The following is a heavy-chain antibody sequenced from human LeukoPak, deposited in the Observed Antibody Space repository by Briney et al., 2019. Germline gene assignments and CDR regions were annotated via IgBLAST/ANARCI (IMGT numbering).Heavy chain of an antibody. D-gene: IGHD3-22*01. J-gene: IGHJ4*02. CDR2: IYISGST. CDR1: GASISSFY. V-gene: IGHV4-4*07. CDR3: ARGPESSGCYTFDF. Sequence: KPSETLSLTCTVSGASISSFYWNWIRQPAGKGLEWIGLIYISGSTNYNPSLKSRVTMSLDTSKNQFSLKLTSVTAADTAVYYCARGPESSGCYTFDFWGQGTLVTVSS.